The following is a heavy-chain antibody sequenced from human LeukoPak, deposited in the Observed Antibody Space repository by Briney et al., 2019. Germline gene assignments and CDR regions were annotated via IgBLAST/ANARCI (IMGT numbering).Heavy chain of an antibody. CDR2: IYYSGST. D-gene: IGHD3-16*02. Sequence: PSETLSLTCTVSGGSIRSSYYYWSWIRQPPGKGLEWIGYIYYSGSTNYNPSLKSRVTMSVDTSKNQFSLKLSSVTAADTAVYYCARDYPGFDPWGQGTLVTVSS. CDR1: GGSIRSSYYY. J-gene: IGHJ5*02. CDR3: ARDYPGFDP. V-gene: IGHV4-61*01.